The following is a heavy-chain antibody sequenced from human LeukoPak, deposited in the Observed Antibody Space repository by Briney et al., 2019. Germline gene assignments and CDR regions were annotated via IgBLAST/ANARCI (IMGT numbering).Heavy chain of an antibody. V-gene: IGHV3-33*01. CDR2: IWYDGSNK. CDR1: GFTFSSYG. Sequence: GGSLRLSCAASGFTFSSYGMHWVRQAPGKGLEWVAVIWYDGSNKYYADSVKGRFTISRDNSKNTLYLQMNSLRAEDTAVYYCARDPYDGITIFGVVITADYYYYGMDVWGQGTTVTVSS. CDR3: ARDPYDGITIFGVVITADYYYYGMDV. D-gene: IGHD3-3*01. J-gene: IGHJ6*02.